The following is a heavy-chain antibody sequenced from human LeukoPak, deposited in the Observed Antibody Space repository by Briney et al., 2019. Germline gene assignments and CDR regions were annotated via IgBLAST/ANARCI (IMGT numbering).Heavy chain of an antibody. Sequence: SETLSLTCAVYGGSFSGYYWSWIRQPPGKGLEWVGEINHSGSTNYNPSLKSRVTISVDTSKNQFSLKLSSVTAEDTAVYYCAKDHYYYDSSGYYGAFDIWGQGTMVTVSS. CDR3: AKDHYYYDSSGYYGAFDI. J-gene: IGHJ3*02. CDR2: INHSGST. V-gene: IGHV4-34*01. D-gene: IGHD3-22*01. CDR1: GGSFSGYY.